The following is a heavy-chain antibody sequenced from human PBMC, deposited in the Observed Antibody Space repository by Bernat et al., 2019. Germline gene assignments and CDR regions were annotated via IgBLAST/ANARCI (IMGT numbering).Heavy chain of an antibody. J-gene: IGHJ5*02. CDR2: ISRSSTYI. V-gene: IGHV3-21*01. CDR1: GFTFSTYS. Sequence: EVQLVESGGGLVKPGGSLRLSCAASGFTFSTYSMNWVRQAPGKGLEWVSSISRSSTYIYYADSVKGRFTISRDDAKNSLYLQMNSLRAEDTAVYYCARDNYSSSPASWVNWFDPWGQGTLVTVSS. CDR3: ARDNYSSSPASWVNWFDP. D-gene: IGHD6-13*01.